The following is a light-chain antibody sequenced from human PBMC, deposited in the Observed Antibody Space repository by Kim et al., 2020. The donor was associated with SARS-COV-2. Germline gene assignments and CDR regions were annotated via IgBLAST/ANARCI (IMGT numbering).Light chain of an antibody. J-gene: IGLJ2*01. Sequence: GQSITISCSGISNDVGDYNSVSWYQQHPGKAPKLLIYDVNQRPSGVSHRFSGSRSGNTASLTISGLQAEDETDYYCTSYTRSSVLFGGGTQLTVL. CDR2: DVN. CDR1: SNDVGDYNS. CDR3: TSYTRSSVL. V-gene: IGLV2-14*04.